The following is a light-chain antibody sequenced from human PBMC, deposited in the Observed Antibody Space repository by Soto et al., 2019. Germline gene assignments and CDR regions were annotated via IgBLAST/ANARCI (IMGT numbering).Light chain of an antibody. CDR3: QQRTNWTFT. CDR1: QSVSSY. J-gene: IGKJ3*01. V-gene: IGKV3-11*01. CDR2: DAS. Sequence: EIVLTQSPATLSLSPGERATLACRASQSVSSYLAWYQQKPGQAPRLLIYDASNRDHVIPARFSGSGAGTDFTLTISSLQPEDFAVYYCQQRTNWTFTFGPGTKVEIK.